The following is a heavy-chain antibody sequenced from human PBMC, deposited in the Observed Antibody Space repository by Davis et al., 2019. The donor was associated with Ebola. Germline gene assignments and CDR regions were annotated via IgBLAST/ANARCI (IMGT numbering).Heavy chain of an antibody. J-gene: IGHJ4*02. Sequence: GESLKISCAASGFTFSGFWMSWVRQAPGKGLEWVAFISYDGRNKYYADSVKGRFTFSRDNSKNTLYLQMDTLRVEDTALYYCTKGQGYFLDYWGQGTLVTVSS. CDR2: ISYDGRNK. CDR3: TKGQGYFLDY. D-gene: IGHD6-13*01. V-gene: IGHV3-30*02. CDR1: GFTFSGFW.